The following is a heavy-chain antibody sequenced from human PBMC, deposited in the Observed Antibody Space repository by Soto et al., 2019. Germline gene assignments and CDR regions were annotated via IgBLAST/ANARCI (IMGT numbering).Heavy chain of an antibody. J-gene: IGHJ4*02. D-gene: IGHD5-12*01. CDR2: INPKSGGT. V-gene: IGHV1-2*02. CDR3: AKANSGDDDEFDY. CDR1: GYTFTGYY. Sequence: ASVKVSFKASGYTFTGYYMHWVRQAPGQGLEWMGWINPKSGGTDYAQKFQGRVTMTRDTSSSSAYMELSSLRSDDTAVYYCAKANSGDDDEFDYWGQGTQVTVSS.